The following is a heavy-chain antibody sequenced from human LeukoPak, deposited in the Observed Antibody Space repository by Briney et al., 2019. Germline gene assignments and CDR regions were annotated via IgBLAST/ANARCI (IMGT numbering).Heavy chain of an antibody. D-gene: IGHD1-1*01. V-gene: IGHV3-30-3*01. CDR3: AGDLTGTGDY. Sequence: GGSLRLSCAASGFTFSSYVMHWVRQAPGKGLEWVAFISSDGSNKYYADSVKGRFTISRDNPKNRLYLQMNSLRAEDTAVYHYAGDLTGTGDYWGQGTLVTVSS. CDR2: ISSDGSNK. CDR1: GFTFSSYV. J-gene: IGHJ4*02.